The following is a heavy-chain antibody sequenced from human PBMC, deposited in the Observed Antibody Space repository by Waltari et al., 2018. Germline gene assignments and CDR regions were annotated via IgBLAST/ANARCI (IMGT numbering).Heavy chain of an antibody. D-gene: IGHD1-26*01. CDR3: ARGKAEPHPRSIDY. CDR2: INHSGST. Sequence: QVQLQQWGAGLLKPSETLSLTCAVYGGSFSGYYWSWIRQPPGKGLEWLGEINHSGSTNDSPSLKSRVTISVDASKNQFSLKLSSVTAADTAVYYCARGKAEPHPRSIDYWGQGTLVTVSS. J-gene: IGHJ4*02. CDR1: GGSFSGYY. V-gene: IGHV4-34*01.